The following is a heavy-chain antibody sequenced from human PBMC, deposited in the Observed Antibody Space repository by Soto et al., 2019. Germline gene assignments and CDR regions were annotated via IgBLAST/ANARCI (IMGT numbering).Heavy chain of an antibody. J-gene: IGHJ4*02. CDR2: ISSSSSYI. CDR3: AGKSYSGDSGFYDY. V-gene: IGHV3-21*01. CDR1: GFTFSSYS. D-gene: IGHD3-22*01. Sequence: GGSLRLSCAASGFTFSSYSMNWVRQAPGKGLEWVSSISSSSSYIYYADSVKGRFTISRDNAKNSLYLQMNSLRAEDTAVYYCAGKSYSGDSGFYDYWGQGALVTVSS.